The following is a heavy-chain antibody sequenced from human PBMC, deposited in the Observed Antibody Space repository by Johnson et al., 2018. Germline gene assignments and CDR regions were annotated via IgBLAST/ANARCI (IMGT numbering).Heavy chain of an antibody. CDR3: ARGFDTNAFDI. Sequence: ERLQESGGGLVQPGGSLRLSCAASGFTFSGYWMHCVRQAPGKGLVWVSRINSDWSTTNYADSVKGRFTISIDNAKDTLFLQINSLRPEDTAVYYCARGFDTNAFDIWGQGTMVTVSS. J-gene: IGHJ3*02. D-gene: IGHD1-26*01. V-gene: IGHV3-74*01. CDR1: GFTFSGYW. CDR2: INSDWSTT.